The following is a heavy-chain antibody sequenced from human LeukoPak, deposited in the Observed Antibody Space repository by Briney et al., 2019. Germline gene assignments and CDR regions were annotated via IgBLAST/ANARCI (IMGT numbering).Heavy chain of an antibody. V-gene: IGHV4-34*01. CDR2: INHSGST. Sequence: SETLSLTCAVYGGSFSGYYWSWVRQPPGKGLEWIGEINHSGSTYYNPSLKSRVTISVDRSKNQFSLKLSSVTAADTAVYYCAREGYDILTGSPGGAFDIWGQGTMVTVSS. CDR3: AREGYDILTGSPGGAFDI. J-gene: IGHJ3*02. CDR1: GGSFSGYY. D-gene: IGHD3-9*01.